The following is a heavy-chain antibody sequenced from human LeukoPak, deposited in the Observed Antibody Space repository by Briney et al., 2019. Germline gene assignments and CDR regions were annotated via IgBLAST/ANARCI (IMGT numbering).Heavy chain of an antibody. J-gene: IGHJ4*02. CDR2: INPNSGAT. D-gene: IGHD3-10*01. V-gene: IGHV1-2*02. CDR3: GGSGNYYTAIEF. Sequence: AAVKVSCKASGYTFTGYHMHWVRHAPAQGLDWMGWINPNSGATNYAQNFQARVTMTRDTSISTAYMELTRLRSDDTAVYYCGGSGNYYTAIEFWGQGTLVTVSS. CDR1: GYTFTGYH.